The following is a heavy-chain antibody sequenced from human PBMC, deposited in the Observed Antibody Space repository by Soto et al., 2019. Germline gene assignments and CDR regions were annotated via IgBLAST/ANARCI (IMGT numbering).Heavy chain of an antibody. V-gene: IGHV4-39*07. CDR2: IYYSGST. J-gene: IGHJ4*02. CDR1: GGSISSSSYY. CDR3: ARGGWKLFDY. Sequence: PSETLSLTCTVSGGSISSSSYYWGWIRQPPGKGLEWIGSIYYSGSTYNNPSLKSRVTISVDTSKNQFSLKLSSVTAADTAVYYCARGGWKLFDYWGQGTLVTVSS. D-gene: IGHD6-19*01.